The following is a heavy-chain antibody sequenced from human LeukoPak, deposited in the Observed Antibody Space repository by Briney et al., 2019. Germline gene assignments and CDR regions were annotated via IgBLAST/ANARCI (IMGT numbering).Heavy chain of an antibody. CDR2: IIPIFGTA. CDR1: GGTFSSYA. V-gene: IGHV1-69*06. J-gene: IGHJ4*02. CDR3: AILTVVNIVDY. Sequence: ASVTVSCKASGGTFSSYAISWVRQAPGQGLEWMGGIIPIFGTANYAQKFQGRVTITADKSTSTAYMELSSLRSEDTAVYYCAILTVVNIVDYWGQGTLVTVSS. D-gene: IGHD4-23*01.